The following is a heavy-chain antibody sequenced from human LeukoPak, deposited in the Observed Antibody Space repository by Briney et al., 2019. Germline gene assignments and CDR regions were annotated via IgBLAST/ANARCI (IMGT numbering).Heavy chain of an antibody. CDR1: GYTFTSYY. V-gene: IGHV1-46*01. CDR2: INPSGGST. J-gene: IGHJ5*02. D-gene: IGHD6-19*01. CDR3: ARSGYSSGWYSNWFDP. Sequence: AASVKVSCKASGYTFTSYYMHWVRQAPGQGLEWMGIINPSGGSTSYAQKFQGRVTMTRDTSTSTVYMELSSLRSEDTAVYYCARSGYSSGWYSNWFDPWGQGTLVTVSS.